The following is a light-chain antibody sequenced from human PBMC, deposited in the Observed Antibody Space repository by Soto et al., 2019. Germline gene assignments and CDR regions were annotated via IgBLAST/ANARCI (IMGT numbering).Light chain of an antibody. CDR1: ESVSSRY. CDR2: GAS. CDR3: QQYGSSPPWT. V-gene: IGKV3-20*01. J-gene: IGKJ1*01. Sequence: EIVLTQSPGTLSLSPGERATLYCSATESVSSRYLAWYQQKPGQAPRLLIYGASSRATGIPDRFSGSGSGTDLTLTISRLEPEDFAVYYCQQYGSSPPWTFGQGTKVDIK.